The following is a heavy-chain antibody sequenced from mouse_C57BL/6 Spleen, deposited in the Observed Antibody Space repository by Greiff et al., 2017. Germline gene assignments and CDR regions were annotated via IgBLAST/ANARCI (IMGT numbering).Heavy chain of an antibody. CDR2: ISSGGSST. Sequence: DVKLQESGGDLVKPGGSLKLSCAASGFTFSSYGMSWVRQTPDKRLEWVATISSGGSSTYYPDSVKGRFTISRDNAKNTLYLQMSSLKSEDTAMYYCARGGEGYYYVDYWGQGTTLTVSS. CDR1: GFTFSSYG. CDR3: ARGGEGYYYVDY. J-gene: IGHJ2*01. D-gene: IGHD1-1*01. V-gene: IGHV5-6*02.